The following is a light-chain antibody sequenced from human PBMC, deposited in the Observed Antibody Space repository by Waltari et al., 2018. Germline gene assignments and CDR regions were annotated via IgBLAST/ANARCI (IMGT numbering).Light chain of an antibody. CDR2: DAS. J-gene: IGKJ1*01. V-gene: IGKV3-20*01. CDR3: QKYGTLPAT. Sequence: EIVLTQSPGTLSLSPGERATLSCRASQSVSKYLAWYPQKPGQAPRLLIYDASIRATGIPDRFSGSGWGTDFSLTISSLEPEDFAVYYCQKYGTLPATFGQGTKVQ. CDR1: QSVSKY.